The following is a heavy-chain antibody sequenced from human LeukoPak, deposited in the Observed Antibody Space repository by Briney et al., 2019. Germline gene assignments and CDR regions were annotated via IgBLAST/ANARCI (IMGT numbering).Heavy chain of an antibody. V-gene: IGHV3-7*05. CDR2: IKQDGTQK. J-gene: IGHJ3*02. CDR1: GFTFSNYW. CDR3: ARDCGSDCSQAFDI. D-gene: IGHD2-21*02. Sequence: PGGSLRLSCAASGFTFSNYWMSWVRQAPGKGLEWVADIKQDGTQKYYVDSVEGRFTISRDNAKNSPYLQMNSLRVEDTAVNYCARDCGSDCSQAFDIWGQGTMVTVSS.